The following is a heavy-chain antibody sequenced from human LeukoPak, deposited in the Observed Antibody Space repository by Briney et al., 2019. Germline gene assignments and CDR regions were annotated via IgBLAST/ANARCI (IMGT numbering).Heavy chain of an antibody. CDR2: ISGSGGST. CDR1: GFTFSSYA. J-gene: IGHJ3*02. Sequence: PGGSLRLSCAASGFTFSSYAMSWVRQAPGKGLVWVSAISGSGGSTYYADSVKGRFTISRDNSKNTLYLQMNSLRAEDTAVYYCAKDWGYCSSTSCYKEDAFDIWGQGTMVTVSS. V-gene: IGHV3-23*01. D-gene: IGHD2-2*02. CDR3: AKDWGYCSSTSCYKEDAFDI.